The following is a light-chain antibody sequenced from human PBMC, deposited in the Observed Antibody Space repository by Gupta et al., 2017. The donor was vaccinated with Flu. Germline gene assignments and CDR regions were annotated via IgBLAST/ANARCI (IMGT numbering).Light chain of an antibody. J-gene: IGLJ2*01. Sequence: QSVLTQPRSVSGSPGQSVTISCTGSSSDVGLYEYVSWYQHHPGKAPSLIMYDVSRRPSGVPDRFSASKSGNTASLTISGLQAEDEADYHCCSYAGRYTWVFGGGTKVTVL. V-gene: IGLV2-11*01. CDR1: SSDVGLYEY. CDR2: DVS. CDR3: CSYAGRYTWV.